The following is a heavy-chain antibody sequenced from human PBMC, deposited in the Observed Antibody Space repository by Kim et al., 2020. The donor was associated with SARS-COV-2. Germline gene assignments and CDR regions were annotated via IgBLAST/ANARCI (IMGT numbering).Heavy chain of an antibody. J-gene: IGHJ5*02. D-gene: IGHD1-26*01. CDR3: ARAKVGATTYNWFDP. Sequence: SETLSLTCAVYGGSFSGYYWSWIRQPPGKGLEWIGEINHSGSTNYNPSLKSRVTISVDTSKNQFSLKLSSVTAADTAVYYCARAKVGATTYNWFDPWGQGILVTVSS. V-gene: IGHV4-34*01. CDR2: INHSGST. CDR1: GGSFSGYY.